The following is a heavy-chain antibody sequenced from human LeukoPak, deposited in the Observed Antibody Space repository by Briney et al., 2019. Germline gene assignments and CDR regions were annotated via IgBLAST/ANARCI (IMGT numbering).Heavy chain of an antibody. CDR2: ISSSGSTI. CDR3: ARDDTMIAAAKFDY. D-gene: IGHD6-13*01. Sequence: SGGSLRLSFAASGFTFSSYGMHWVRQAPGKGLEWVSYISSSGSTIYYADSVKGRFTISRDNAKNSLYLQMNSLRAEDTAVYYCARDDTMIAAAKFDYWGQGTLVTVSS. V-gene: IGHV3-48*04. J-gene: IGHJ4*02. CDR1: GFTFSSYG.